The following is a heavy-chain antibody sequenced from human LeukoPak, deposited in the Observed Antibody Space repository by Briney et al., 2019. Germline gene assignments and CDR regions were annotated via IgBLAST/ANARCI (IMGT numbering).Heavy chain of an antibody. CDR2: INPNSGGT. V-gene: IGHV1-2*02. D-gene: IGHD4-17*01. Sequence: ASVMASCKASGYTFTGYYMHWVRQAPGQGLEWMGWINPNSGGTNYAQKFQGRVTMTRDTSISTAYMELSRLRSDDTAVYYCARGASGVYTVTTSWFDPWGQGTLVTVSS. CDR3: ARGASGVYTVTTSWFDP. J-gene: IGHJ5*02. CDR1: GYTFTGYY.